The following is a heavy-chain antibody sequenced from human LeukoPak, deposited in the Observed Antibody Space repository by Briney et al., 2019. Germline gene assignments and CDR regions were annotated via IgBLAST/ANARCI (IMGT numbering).Heavy chain of an antibody. D-gene: IGHD1-7*01. J-gene: IGHJ6*03. CDR1: GYIFSDYY. CDR2: INPKSGAA. Sequence: ASVKVSCKASGYIFSDYYMHWVRQAPGQGLEWLGWINPKSGAADYAQQFRGRVTMTRDTSINTDYMEMKRVTSDDTAVYYCARGELNDFKGYYYMDVWGKGTTVTVSS. V-gene: IGHV1-2*02. CDR3: ARGELNDFKGYYYMDV.